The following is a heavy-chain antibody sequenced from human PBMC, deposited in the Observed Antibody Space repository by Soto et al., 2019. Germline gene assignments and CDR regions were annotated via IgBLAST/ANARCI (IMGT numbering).Heavy chain of an antibody. Sequence: QVQLHQWGAGLLRPSETLSLTCAVYGGSFSGYYWTWIRQPPGKGLEWIGEIIHSGRAYYNPSLKSRVTISVDKSKNQLSMSLTSVTAADTAVYYCARGTSAARLGYWGQGTLVTVSS. CDR3: ARGTSAARLGY. CDR2: IIHSGRA. J-gene: IGHJ4*02. V-gene: IGHV4-34*01. CDR1: GGSFSGYY. D-gene: IGHD6-6*01.